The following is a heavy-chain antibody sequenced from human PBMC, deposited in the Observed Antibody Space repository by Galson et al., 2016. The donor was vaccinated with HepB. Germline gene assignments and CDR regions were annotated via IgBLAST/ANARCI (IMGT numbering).Heavy chain of an antibody. CDR2: INPFVGGT. J-gene: IGHJ4*02. D-gene: IGHD6-13*01. CDR3: AREKAAEYYLDY. CDR1: GYTFTNSYTNYY. V-gene: IGHV1-46*01. Sequence: SVKVSCKATGYTFTNSYTNYYIHWVRQAPGQGLEWMGIINPFVGGTNYAQRFQGRVTMTRDTSTNTVYMELSSLRADDTAVYYCAREKAAEYYLDYWGQGTLVTVSS.